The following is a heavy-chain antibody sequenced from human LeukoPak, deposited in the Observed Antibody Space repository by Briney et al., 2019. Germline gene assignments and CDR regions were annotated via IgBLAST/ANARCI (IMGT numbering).Heavy chain of an antibody. CDR2: ISGSGGST. D-gene: IGHD6-13*01. CDR3: AILPGYSSGWYEVNY. Sequence: TGGSLRLSCAASGFTFSSYAMSWVRQAPGKGLEWVPGISGSGGSTYYADSVKGRFTISRDNSRNTLYLQMNSPRAEDTAVYYCAILPGYSSGWYEVNYWGQGTLVTVSS. CDR1: GFTFSSYA. J-gene: IGHJ4*02. V-gene: IGHV3-23*01.